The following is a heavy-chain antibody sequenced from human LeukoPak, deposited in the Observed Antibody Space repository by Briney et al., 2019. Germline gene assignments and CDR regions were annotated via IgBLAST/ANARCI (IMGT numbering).Heavy chain of an antibody. CDR3: VRLWDNSGVFGY. CDR2: IQKDGSEK. Sequence: PGGSLTLSCVASGFTFSNHWMSWVRQAPGKGLEWVANIQKDGSEKHYVASVEGRFTISRDNAENSLFLQLNSLRADDTAVYYCVRLWDNSGVFGYWGQGALVTVSS. CDR1: GFTFSNHW. J-gene: IGHJ4*02. V-gene: IGHV3-7*01. D-gene: IGHD3-22*01.